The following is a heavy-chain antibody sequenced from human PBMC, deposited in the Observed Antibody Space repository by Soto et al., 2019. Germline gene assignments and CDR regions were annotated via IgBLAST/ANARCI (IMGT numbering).Heavy chain of an antibody. D-gene: IGHD6-13*01. Sequence: QVQLQQWGAGLLKPSETLSLTCAVYGGSFSGYYWSWIRQPPGKGLEWIGEINHSGSTNYNPSLKSRVPISVDTSKNQFSLKLSSVTAADTAVYYCASKGRIAAARGRFDPWGQGTLVTVSS. CDR3: ASKGRIAAARGRFDP. CDR2: INHSGST. V-gene: IGHV4-34*01. J-gene: IGHJ5*02. CDR1: GGSFSGYY.